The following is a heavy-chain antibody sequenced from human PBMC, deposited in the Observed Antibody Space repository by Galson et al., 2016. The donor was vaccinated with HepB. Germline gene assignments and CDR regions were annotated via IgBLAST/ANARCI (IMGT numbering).Heavy chain of an antibody. CDR3: AKDPQWTTSSRGAFDV. CDR2: ITGRGTST. J-gene: IGHJ3*01. CDR1: GFTFSDYP. Sequence: SLRLSCAASGFTFSDYPMTWVRQAPGKGLEWVSTITGRGTSTYYADSVEGRFTISRDNSKSTLYLQMNGLRAEDTAVYYCAKDPQWTTSSRGAFDVWGQGTMLTVFS. V-gene: IGHV3-23*01. D-gene: IGHD6-6*01.